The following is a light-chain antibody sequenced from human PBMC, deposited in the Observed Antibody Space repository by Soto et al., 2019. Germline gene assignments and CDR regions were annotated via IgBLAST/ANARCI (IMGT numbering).Light chain of an antibody. CDR1: SSDVGSYNV. V-gene: IGLV2-23*01. CDR2: EGS. CDR3: CSFAGSYV. Sequence: QSALTQPASVSGSPGQSITISCTGTSSDVGSYNVVSWYQHHPGKAPKLMIYEGSKRPSGVSNRFSGSKSGNTASLTISGLQDEDEADYYCCSFAGSYVFGTGTKVTVL. J-gene: IGLJ1*01.